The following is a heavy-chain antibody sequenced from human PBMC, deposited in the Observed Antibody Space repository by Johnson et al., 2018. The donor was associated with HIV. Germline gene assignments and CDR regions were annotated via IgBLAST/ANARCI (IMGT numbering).Heavy chain of an antibody. Sequence: VQLVESGGGLVQPGRSLRLSCAASGFTFDDYAMHWFRQAPGKGLEWVSGISWNSGSIGQADSVKGRFTLSRDNAKNSLDLQMNSLRAEDTALYYCTRVLRFLEGTYGVDGFDIWGQGTKVIVSS. CDR2: ISWNSGSI. CDR1: GFTFDDYA. V-gene: IGHV3-9*01. CDR3: TRVLRFLEGTYGVDGFDI. J-gene: IGHJ3*02. D-gene: IGHD3-3*01.